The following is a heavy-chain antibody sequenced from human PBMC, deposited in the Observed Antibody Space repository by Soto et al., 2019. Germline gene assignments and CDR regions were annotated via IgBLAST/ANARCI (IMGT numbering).Heavy chain of an antibody. V-gene: IGHV4-59*01. CDR3: ARGNCTPSGCPPDY. Sequence: SETLSLSCTVSGGSINSNYWSWIRQPPGKGLEWLGYIYDSGSAKYNPSLKSRVSISVDMSKNQFFLNMRSVTAADTAVYYCARGNCTPSGCPPDYWGQGTLVTVSS. D-gene: IGHD2-8*01. CDR1: GGSINSNY. CDR2: IYDSGSA. J-gene: IGHJ4*02.